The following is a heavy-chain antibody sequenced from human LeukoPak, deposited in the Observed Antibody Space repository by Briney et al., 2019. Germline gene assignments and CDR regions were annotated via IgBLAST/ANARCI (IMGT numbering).Heavy chain of an antibody. CDR2: INHSGST. J-gene: IGHJ5*02. V-gene: IGHV4-34*01. CDR3: ARGYYYGSGTPGGWFDP. D-gene: IGHD3-10*01. Sequence: SETLSLTCAVYDGSFSGYYWSWIRQPPGKGLEWIGEINHSGSTNYNPSLKSRVTISVDTSKNQFSLKLSSVTAADTAVYYCARGYYYGSGTPGGWFDPWGQGTLVTVSS. CDR1: DGSFSGYY.